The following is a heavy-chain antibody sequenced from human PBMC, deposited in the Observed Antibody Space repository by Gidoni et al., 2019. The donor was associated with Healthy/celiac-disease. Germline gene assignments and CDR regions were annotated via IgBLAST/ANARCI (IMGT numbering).Heavy chain of an antibody. CDR3: ARGPGRNYYDSSGLPGPLGAFDI. D-gene: IGHD3-22*01. J-gene: IGHJ3*02. CDR2: INHSGST. V-gene: IGHV4-34*01. CDR1: GGSFSAYY. Sequence: QVQLQQWGAGLLKPSETLSLTCAVYGGSFSAYYWSWIRQPPGKGLEWIGEINHSGSTNYNPSLKSRVTISVDTSKNQFSLKLSSVTAADTAVYYCARGPGRNYYDSSGLPGPLGAFDIWGQGTMVTVSS.